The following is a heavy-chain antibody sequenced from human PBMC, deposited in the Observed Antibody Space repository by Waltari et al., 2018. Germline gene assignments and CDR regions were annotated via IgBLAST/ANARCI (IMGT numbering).Heavy chain of an antibody. CDR1: GFTFSSSG. CDR3: ASCTGGNCYYYGFDV. D-gene: IGHD2-8*02. Sequence: QVQLVESGGGVVQPGRSLRLSCAASGFTFSSSGMHWFRQTPGRGVELVSVRSSDVSRKSYADAVKGRFSISRDNSKNSLSLEMHSLRPEDTAVYYCASCTGGNCYYYGFDVWGQGTTVTVSS. V-gene: IGHV3-30*03. J-gene: IGHJ6*02. CDR2: RSSDVSRK.